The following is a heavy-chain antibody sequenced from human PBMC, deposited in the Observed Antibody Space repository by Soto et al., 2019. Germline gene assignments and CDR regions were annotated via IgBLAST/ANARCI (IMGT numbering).Heavy chain of an antibody. J-gene: IGHJ4*02. V-gene: IGHV3-74*01. D-gene: IGHD2-15*01. CDR2: INSDVSST. CDR3: VRTSLVVAAATREDY. CDR1: GFTFSSYW. Sequence: EVELVESGGGLVQPGGSLRLYCAASGFTFSSYWMHWVCQAPGKGLGWVSRINSDVSSTSYADSVKGRVTISRDNAKNTLYLQMNSLRAEDTAVYYCVRTSLVVAAATREDYWGQGTLVTVSS.